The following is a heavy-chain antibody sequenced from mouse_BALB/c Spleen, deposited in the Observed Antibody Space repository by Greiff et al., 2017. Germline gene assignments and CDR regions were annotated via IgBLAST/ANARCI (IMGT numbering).Heavy chain of an antibody. V-gene: IGHV1S81*02. Sequence: QVQLQQSGAELVKPGASVKLSCKASGYTFTSYYMYWVKQRPGQGLEWIGEINPSNGGTNFNEKFKSKATLTVDKSSSTAYMQLSSLTSEDSAVYYCTRSYYRYDGTLSWFAYWGQGTLVTVSA. D-gene: IGHD2-14*01. CDR1: GYTFTSYY. CDR2: INPSNGGT. J-gene: IGHJ3*01. CDR3: TRSYYRYDGTLSWFAY.